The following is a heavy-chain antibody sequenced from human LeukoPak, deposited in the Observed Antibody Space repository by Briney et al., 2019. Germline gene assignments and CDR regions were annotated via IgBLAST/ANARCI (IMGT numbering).Heavy chain of an antibody. CDR2: IIPIFGTA. D-gene: IGHD3-3*01. CDR3: ARSLTYDFWSGYYHFDY. J-gene: IGHJ4*02. V-gene: IGHV1-69*13. Sequence: SVKVSCKASGGTFSSYAISWVRQAPGQGLEWMGGIIPIFGTANYAQKFQGRVTITADESTSTAYMELSSLRSEDTAVYYCARSLTYDFWSGYYHFDYWGQGTLVTVSS. CDR1: GGTFSSYA.